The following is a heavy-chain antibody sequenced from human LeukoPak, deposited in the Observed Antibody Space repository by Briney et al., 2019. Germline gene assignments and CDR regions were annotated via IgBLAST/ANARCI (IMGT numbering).Heavy chain of an antibody. J-gene: IGHJ4*02. V-gene: IGHV4-38-2*02. CDR3: ARGGSKWELLGY. Sequence: SETLSLTCTVSGYSISSGYYWGWIRPPPGKGLEWIGSIYHSGSTYYNPSLKSRVTISVDTSKNQFSLKLSSVTAADTAVYYCARGGSKWELLGYRGQGTLVTVSS. CDR2: IYHSGST. CDR1: GYSISSGYY. D-gene: IGHD1-26*01.